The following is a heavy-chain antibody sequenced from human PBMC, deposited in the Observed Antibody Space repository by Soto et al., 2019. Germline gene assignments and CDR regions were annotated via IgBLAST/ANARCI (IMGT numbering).Heavy chain of an antibody. CDR1: GFTYSSYW. D-gene: IGHD5-18*01. CDR3: ARDLCRIQLCLAIDY. Sequence: GGSLRLSCAASGFTYSSYWMSWVRQAPGKGLEWVANIKADGSEKYHVDSVKGRFTISRDNARNSLYLQMTSLRAEDTAVYYCARDLCRIQLCLAIDYWGQGTLVTVSS. J-gene: IGHJ4*02. CDR2: IKADGSEK. V-gene: IGHV3-7*01.